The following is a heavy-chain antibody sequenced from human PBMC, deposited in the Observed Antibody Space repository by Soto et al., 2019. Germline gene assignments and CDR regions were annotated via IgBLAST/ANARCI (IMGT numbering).Heavy chain of an antibody. J-gene: IGHJ4*02. V-gene: IGHV3-74*01. Sequence: PGGSLRLSCAVSGFTFSAYWMHWVRQVPGKGLTWVSRISDDGSTATYADSVKGRFVISRDNAKNSLYLEMNTLRVDDSGLYYCARGPRVSSTGTGVNWGRGTLVTVSS. D-gene: IGHD1-1*01. CDR1: GFTFSAYW. CDR3: ARGPRVSSTGTGVN. CDR2: ISDDGSTA.